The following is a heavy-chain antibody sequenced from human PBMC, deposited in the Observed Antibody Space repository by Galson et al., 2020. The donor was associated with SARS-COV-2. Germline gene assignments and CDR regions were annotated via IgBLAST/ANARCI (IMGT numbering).Heavy chain of an antibody. D-gene: IGHD3-22*01. J-gene: IGHJ1*01. Sequence: ETSETLSLTCAVYGGSFSGYYWSWIRQPPGKGLEWLGEIKHSGSTNYNPSLKSRVTISVDRSKNQFSLKLSSVTAADTAVYYCARPRHYDSSVPFQHWGQGTLVTVSS. V-gene: IGHV4-34*01. CDR3: ARPRHYDSSVPFQH. CDR1: GGSFSGYY. CDR2: IKHSGST.